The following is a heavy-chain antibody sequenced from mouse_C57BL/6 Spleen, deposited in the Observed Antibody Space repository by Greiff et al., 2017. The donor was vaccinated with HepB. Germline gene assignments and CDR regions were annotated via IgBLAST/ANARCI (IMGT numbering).Heavy chain of an antibody. Sequence: EVKLMESEGGLVQPGSSMKLSCTASGFTFSDYYMAWVRQVPEKGLEWVANINYDGSSTYYLDSLKSRFIISRDNAKNILYLQMSSLKSEDTATYYCARDNYYDYDVRYFDYWGQGTTLTVSS. CDR2: INYDGSST. CDR3: ARDNYYDYDVRYFDY. CDR1: GFTFSDYY. V-gene: IGHV5-16*01. J-gene: IGHJ2*01. D-gene: IGHD2-4*01.